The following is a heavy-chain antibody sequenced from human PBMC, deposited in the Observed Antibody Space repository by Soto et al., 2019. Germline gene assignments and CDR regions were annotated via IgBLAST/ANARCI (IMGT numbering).Heavy chain of an antibody. CDR2: IYYSGST. V-gene: IGHV4-28*01. J-gene: IGHJ3*02. CDR3: ARSERDGYYDPRGAFDI. CDR1: GYSISSSNW. Sequence: SETLSLTCAVSGYSISSSNWWGWIRRHPGKGLEWIGYIYYSGSTYYNPSLKSRVTMSVDTSKNQFSLKLSSVTAVDTAVYYCARSERDGYYDPRGAFDIWGQGTMVTVSS. D-gene: IGHD3-22*01.